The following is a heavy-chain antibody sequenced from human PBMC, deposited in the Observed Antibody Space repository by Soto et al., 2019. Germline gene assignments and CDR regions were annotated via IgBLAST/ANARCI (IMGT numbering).Heavy chain of an antibody. CDR2: ISAYNGNT. V-gene: IGHV1-18*04. Sequence: ASVKVSCKASGYTFTSYGISWVRQAPGQGLEWMGWISAYNGNTNYAQKLQGRVTMTTDTSTSTAYMELRSLRSDDTAVYYCARDTRRSYCTNVVCYTLFDYWGQGNMVTVSS. J-gene: IGHJ4*02. CDR3: ARDTRRSYCTNVVCYTLFDY. CDR1: GYTFTSYG. D-gene: IGHD2-8*01.